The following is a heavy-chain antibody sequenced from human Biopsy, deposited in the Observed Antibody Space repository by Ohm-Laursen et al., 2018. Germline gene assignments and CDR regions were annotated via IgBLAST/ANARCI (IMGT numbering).Heavy chain of an antibody. J-gene: IGHJ4*02. CDR2: MNPNTGNT. V-gene: IGHV1-8*01. Sequence: ASVKVSCKASGYTFTTYDLNWVRQATGPGLEWMGWMNPNTGNTGFAQKFQGRITMTRNTSISTAYMELRSLRSADTAAYFCARNTGWYGGLYYFDYWGQGTLVTVSS. D-gene: IGHD6-19*01. CDR1: GYTFTTYD. CDR3: ARNTGWYGGLYYFDY.